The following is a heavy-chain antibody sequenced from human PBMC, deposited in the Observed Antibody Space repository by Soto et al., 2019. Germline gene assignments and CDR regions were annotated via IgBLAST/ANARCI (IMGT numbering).Heavy chain of an antibody. CDR1: RFTFSSYA. V-gene: IGHV3-30-3*01. J-gene: IGHJ3*02. D-gene: IGHD3-22*01. Sequence: GGSLRLSCAASRFTFSSYAMHWVRQAPGKGLEWVAVISYDGSNKYYADSVKGRFTISRDNSKNTLYLQMNSLRAEDTAVYYCARVPLGGYYDSSGYYPDAFDIWGQGTMVTVSS. CDR3: ARVPLGGYYDSSGYYPDAFDI. CDR2: ISYDGSNK.